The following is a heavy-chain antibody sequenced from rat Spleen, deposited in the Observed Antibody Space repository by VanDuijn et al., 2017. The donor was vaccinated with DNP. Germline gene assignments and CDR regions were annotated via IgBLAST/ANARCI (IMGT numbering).Heavy chain of an antibody. CDR3: ARGDFDY. CDR1: GFTFSDYY. V-gene: IGHV5-20*01. J-gene: IGHJ2*01. Sequence: EVQLVESGGGLVQPGRSLKLSCAASGFTFSDYYMAWVRQAPTKGLEWVAYIGSHVYAPYYGDSVKGRFTISRDNTKSSLYLHMNSLKSEDTATYYCARGDFDYWGQGVMVTVSS. CDR2: IGSHVYAP.